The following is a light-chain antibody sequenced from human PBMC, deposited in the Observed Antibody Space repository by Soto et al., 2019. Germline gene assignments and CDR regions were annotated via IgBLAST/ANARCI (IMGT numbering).Light chain of an antibody. J-gene: IGKJ4*01. CDR1: HGISSW. Sequence: IRMTQSPSSVAASVGDRVTITCRASHGISSWLAWYQQKTGRAPKLLIYASSSLQSGVPSRFSGSGSGTDFTLTISSLQPEDFATYYCQEANSFTFGGGTKVEIK. CDR3: QEANSFT. CDR2: ASS. V-gene: IGKV1-12*02.